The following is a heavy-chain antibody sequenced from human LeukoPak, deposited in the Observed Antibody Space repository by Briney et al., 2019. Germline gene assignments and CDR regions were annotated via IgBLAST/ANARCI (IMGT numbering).Heavy chain of an antibody. J-gene: IGHJ4*02. Sequence: GGSLRLSCAASGFTFSSYWMSWVRQAPGKGLEWVANIKQDGSEKYYVDSVKGRFTISRDNAKNSLYLQMNSLRAEDTAVYYCARERAGDIVVVPAAIHPEIVATIDDFDYWGQGTLVTVSS. D-gene: IGHD2-2*02. CDR1: GFTFSSYW. CDR3: ARERAGDIVVVPAAIHPEIVATIDDFDY. CDR2: IKQDGSEK. V-gene: IGHV3-7*01.